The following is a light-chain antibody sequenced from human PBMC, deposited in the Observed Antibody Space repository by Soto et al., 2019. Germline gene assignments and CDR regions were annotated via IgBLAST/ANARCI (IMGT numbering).Light chain of an antibody. V-gene: IGKV3-20*01. Sequence: EIVLTQSPGTQSLSPGERATLSCRASQSISGSYLAWYQQKRGQAPRLLIYGASSRATGIPDRFSGSGSATDFPLTISRLEPEDFAVYYCQQYGSSFTFGPGAKVDLK. CDR3: QQYGSSFT. CDR1: QSISGSY. J-gene: IGKJ3*01. CDR2: GAS.